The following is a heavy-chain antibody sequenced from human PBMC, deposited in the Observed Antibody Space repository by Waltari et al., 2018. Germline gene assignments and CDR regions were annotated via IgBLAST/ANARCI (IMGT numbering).Heavy chain of an antibody. CDR2: IYYSGST. V-gene: IGHV4-39*01. J-gene: IGHJ4*02. D-gene: IGHD2-2*01. CDR1: GGSISSSSYY. CDR3: ARIIVVVPAALNYFDY. Sequence: QLQLQESGPGLVKPSETLSLTCTVSGGSISSSSYYWGWIRQPPGKGLEWIGSIYYSGSTYDNPSLKSRVTISVDTSKNQFSLKLSSVTAADTAVYYCARIIVVVPAALNYFDYWGQGTLVTVSS.